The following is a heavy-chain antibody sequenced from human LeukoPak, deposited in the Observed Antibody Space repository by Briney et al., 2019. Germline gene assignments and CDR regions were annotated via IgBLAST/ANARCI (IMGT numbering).Heavy chain of an antibody. CDR1: GFTFSDYV. CDR2: TTASGDRT. D-gene: IGHD2-15*01. V-gene: IGHV3-23*01. J-gene: IGHJ4*02. CDR3: ARRDIVVIVSASDY. Sequence: GGSLRLSCAASGFTFSDYVMIWVRQAPGKGLEWVSGTTASGDRTYYADSVQGRFTMSRDNSKNTVYLQMNSLRVDDTAVYYCARRDIVVIVSASDYWGQGTLVTVSS.